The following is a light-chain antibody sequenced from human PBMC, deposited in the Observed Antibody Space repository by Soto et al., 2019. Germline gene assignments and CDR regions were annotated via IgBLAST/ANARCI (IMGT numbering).Light chain of an antibody. CDR3: GTWDSSLSAAV. V-gene: IGLV1-51*02. CDR2: ENN. Sequence: QSVLTQPPSVSAAPGQKVTISCSGSSSNIGNNYVSWYQQLPGTAPKLLIYENNKRPSGIPDRFSGSKSGTSATLGITGLQTGDEAYYYCGTWDSSLSAAVFGGGTQLTVL. J-gene: IGLJ7*01. CDR1: SSNIGNNY.